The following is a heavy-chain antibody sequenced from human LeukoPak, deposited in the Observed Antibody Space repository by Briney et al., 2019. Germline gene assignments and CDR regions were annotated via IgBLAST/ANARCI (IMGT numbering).Heavy chain of an antibody. D-gene: IGHD3-22*01. V-gene: IGHV4-30-4*08. Sequence: SQTLSLTCTVSGGSISSGDYYWSWIRQPPGKGLEWIGYIYYSGSTYYNPSLKSRVTISVDTSKNQFSLKLSSVTAADTAVYYCARVADSSGYYYGLYFDYWGQGTLVTVSS. J-gene: IGHJ4*02. CDR3: ARVADSSGYYYGLYFDY. CDR1: GGSISSGDYY. CDR2: IYYSGST.